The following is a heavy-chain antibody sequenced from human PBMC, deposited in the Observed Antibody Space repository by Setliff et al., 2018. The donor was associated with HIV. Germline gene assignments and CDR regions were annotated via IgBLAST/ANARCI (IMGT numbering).Heavy chain of an antibody. CDR3: ARLQKLDDIYYLDD. D-gene: IGHD4-4*01. CDR1: GVSINSGDYF. J-gene: IGHJ4*02. V-gene: IGHV4-31*03. CDR2: TSYRGTT. Sequence: SETLSLTCTVSGVSINSGDYFWSWIRQHPGKGLEWIGYTSYRGTTYYNPSFKSRVTMSMDTSKNQVSLKLTSVTAADTAVHFCARLQKLDDIYYLDDWGQGTLVTVSS.